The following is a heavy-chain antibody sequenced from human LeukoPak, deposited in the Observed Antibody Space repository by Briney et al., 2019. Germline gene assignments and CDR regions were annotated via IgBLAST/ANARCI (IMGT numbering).Heavy chain of an antibody. Sequence: SETLSLTCTVSGGSISSYYWIWIRQSPRKGLEWIGYIYYDGSTNYNPSLRGRVTISVDTPKNQFSLKLSSVTAAETAVYYCAREGRYRYGYNEYHLYMDIWGKGTTVTVSS. CDR3: AREGRYRYGYNEYHLYMDI. D-gene: IGHD5-18*01. J-gene: IGHJ6*03. V-gene: IGHV4-59*12. CDR1: GGSISSYY. CDR2: IYYDGST.